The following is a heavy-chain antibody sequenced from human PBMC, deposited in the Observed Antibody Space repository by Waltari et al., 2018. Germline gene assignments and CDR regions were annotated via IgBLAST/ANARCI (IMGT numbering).Heavy chain of an antibody. J-gene: IGHJ4*02. CDR2: IYYSGNT. V-gene: IGHV4-59*11. D-gene: IGHD4-17*01. Sequence: QVQLQESGPGLVKPSETLSLTCTVSGGSISSHYWSWIRQPPGKGLEWIGYIYYSGNTNYNPSLKSRGTISVDTSKNQFSLKLSSVTAADTAVYYCAREGRYGDPYYFDYWGQGTLVTVSS. CDR1: GGSISSHY. CDR3: AREGRYGDPYYFDY.